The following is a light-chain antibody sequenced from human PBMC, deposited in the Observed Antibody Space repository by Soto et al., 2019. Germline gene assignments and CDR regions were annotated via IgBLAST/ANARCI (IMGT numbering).Light chain of an antibody. CDR3: HQYSNWLWT. CDR2: ATS. Sequence: EIVLTQSPANLYVSPGATSTLSCRASQSLSSNVAWSQQRPRQAPRLLIYATSSRASDVPARFSGTGSGTESTLTIASLQSEDFAVYYCHQYSNWLWTFGQGTKVDIK. J-gene: IGKJ1*01. V-gene: IGKV3-15*01. CDR1: QSLSSN.